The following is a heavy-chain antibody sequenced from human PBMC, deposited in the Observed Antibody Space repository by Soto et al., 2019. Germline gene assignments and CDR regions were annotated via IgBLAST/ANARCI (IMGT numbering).Heavy chain of an antibody. D-gene: IGHD6-13*01. V-gene: IGHV3-33*08. Sequence: GGSLRLSCAASGFTFSSYGMHWVRQAPGKGLEWVAVIWDDGSNKYYADSVKGRFTISRDNSKNTLYLQMNSLRAEDTAVYYCAEDEAVAGCGGDYFVYWGQGTLVTVSS. J-gene: IGHJ4*02. CDR1: GFTFSSYG. CDR2: IWDDGSNK. CDR3: AEDEAVAGCGGDYFVY.